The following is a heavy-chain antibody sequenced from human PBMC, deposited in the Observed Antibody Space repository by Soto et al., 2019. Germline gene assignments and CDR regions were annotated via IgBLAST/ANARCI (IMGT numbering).Heavy chain of an antibody. CDR1: GFTFSDFE. J-gene: IGHJ4*02. CDR2: ISYDGSNQ. Sequence: QVQLVESGGGVVQPGRSLRLSCSASGFTFSDFEMYWVRQAPGKGLDWVSFISYDGSNQYYAGSVKGRFTVSRDNSKNTLFLLMNSLRPEDTAVYFCARRTGTAPRFDYWGQGTLVTVS. V-gene: IGHV3-30-3*01. D-gene: IGHD1-7*01. CDR3: ARRTGTAPRFDY.